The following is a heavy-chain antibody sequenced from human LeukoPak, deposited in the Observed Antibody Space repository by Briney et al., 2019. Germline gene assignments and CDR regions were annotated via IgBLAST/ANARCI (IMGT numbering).Heavy chain of an antibody. Sequence: GGSLRLSCAASGFTFSSYEMNWVRQAPGKGLEWVSYISSSGSTMYYADSVKGRFTISRDNAKNSLYLQMNSLRVEDTSVYYCARAPSIVNYGGQGTLVTVSS. CDR1: GFTFSSYE. V-gene: IGHV3-48*03. CDR2: ISSSGSTM. J-gene: IGHJ4*02. CDR3: ARAPSIVNY. D-gene: IGHD3-16*02.